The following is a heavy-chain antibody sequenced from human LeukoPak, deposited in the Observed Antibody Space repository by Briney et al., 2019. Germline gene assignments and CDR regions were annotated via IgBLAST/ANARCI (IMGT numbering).Heavy chain of an antibody. CDR3: AMQVGIYGDYNNWFDP. Sequence: SETLSLTCTVSGAPLNNYYWNWVRQPPGKELEWIGNVDYSGSTRYNPSLKSRATMSLDSSKNQFSLRLTSVTAADMAVYYCAMQVGIYGDYNNWFDPRGQGARVTVSS. J-gene: IGHJ5*02. D-gene: IGHD4-17*01. CDR1: GAPLNNYY. CDR2: VDYSGST. V-gene: IGHV4-59*08.